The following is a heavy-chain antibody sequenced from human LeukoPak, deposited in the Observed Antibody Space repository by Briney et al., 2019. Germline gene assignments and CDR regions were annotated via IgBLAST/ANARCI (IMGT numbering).Heavy chain of an antibody. Sequence: PSETLSLTCTVSGYSISSGYYWGWIRQPPGKGLEWIGSIYHSGSTYYNPSLKSRVTISVDTSKNQFSLKLSSVTAADTAVYYCARDGSGWYNWFDPWGQGTLVTVSS. CDR1: GYSISSGYY. CDR2: IYHSGST. V-gene: IGHV4-38-2*02. J-gene: IGHJ5*02. D-gene: IGHD6-19*01. CDR3: ARDGSGWYNWFDP.